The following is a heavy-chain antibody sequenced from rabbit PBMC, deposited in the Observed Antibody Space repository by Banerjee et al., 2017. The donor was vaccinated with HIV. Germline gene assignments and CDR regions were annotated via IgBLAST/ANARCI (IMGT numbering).Heavy chain of an antibody. CDR2: IYAGSSGST. V-gene: IGHV1S7*01. Sequence: QLKETGGGLVQPGGSLTLTCTASGFSFSGYYMCWVRQAPGKGLEWIACIYAGSSGSTYYAIWVNGRFTISSHNAQNTQYLRLDGLTAADTATYFCVRDLGYTGYAYPTINLWGQGTLVTVS. J-gene: IGHJ4*01. D-gene: IGHD6-1*01. CDR1: GFSFSGYY. CDR3: VRDLGYTGYAYPTINL.